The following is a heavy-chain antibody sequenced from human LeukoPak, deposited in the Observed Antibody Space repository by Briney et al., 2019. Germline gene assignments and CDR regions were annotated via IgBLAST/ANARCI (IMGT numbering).Heavy chain of an antibody. CDR3: ARDQNTYNSRNRMSSFDI. V-gene: IGHV3-21*01. CDR1: GFSFSTFN. J-gene: IGHJ3*02. CDR2: ISSTSGYI. Sequence: GGSLRLSCAASGFSFSTFNMHWVRQAPGRGLEWVSSISSTSGYIYYTDSLQGRFTISRDNAKNSLYMQMNSLRAEDTAVYYCARDQNTYNSRNRMSSFDIWGQGTMVTVS. D-gene: IGHD1-14*01.